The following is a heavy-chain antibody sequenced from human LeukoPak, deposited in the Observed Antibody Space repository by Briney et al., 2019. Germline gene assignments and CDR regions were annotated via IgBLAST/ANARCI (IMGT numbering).Heavy chain of an antibody. CDR2: ISGSGETT. CDR1: GFSFSSYG. J-gene: IGHJ4*02. V-gene: IGHV3-23*01. Sequence: GGTLRLSCAASGFSFSSYGMSWVRQAPGKGLEWVSAISGSGETTYYADSVKGRFTISRDNSKNTLYLQMNSLRAEDTAVYYCARNPVYGDYFDYWGQGTLVTVSS. CDR3: ARNPVYGDYFDY. D-gene: IGHD4-17*01.